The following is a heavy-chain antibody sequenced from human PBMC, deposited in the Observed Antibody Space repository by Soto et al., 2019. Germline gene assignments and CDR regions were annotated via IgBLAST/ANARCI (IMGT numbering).Heavy chain of an antibody. V-gene: IGHV3-30*18. CDR2: ISYDGSNK. D-gene: IGHD6-13*01. CDR3: AKEGIAAAGTEYYYYYGMDV. J-gene: IGHJ6*02. Sequence: QVQLVESGGGVVQPGRSLRLSCAASGFTFSSYGMHWVRQAPGKGLEWVAVISYDGSNKYYADSVKGRFTISRDNSKNTLYLQMNSLRAEDTAVYYCAKEGIAAAGTEYYYYYGMDVWGQGTTVTVSS. CDR1: GFTFSSYG.